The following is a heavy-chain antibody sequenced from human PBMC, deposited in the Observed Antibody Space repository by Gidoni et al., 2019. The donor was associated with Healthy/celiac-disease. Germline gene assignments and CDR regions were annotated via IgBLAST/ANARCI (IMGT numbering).Heavy chain of an antibody. V-gene: IGHV3-30*18. CDR2: ISYDGSNK. D-gene: IGHD3-10*01. CDR3: AKDIGSGSYGMDV. Sequence: QVQLVESGGGVVQPGRSLRLSCAASGFTFSSYGMHWVRQAPGKGLEWVAVISYDGSNKYYADSVKGRFTISRDNSKNTLYLQMNSLRAEDTAVYYCAKDIGSGSYGMDVWGQGTTVTVSS. CDR1: GFTFSSYG. J-gene: IGHJ6*02.